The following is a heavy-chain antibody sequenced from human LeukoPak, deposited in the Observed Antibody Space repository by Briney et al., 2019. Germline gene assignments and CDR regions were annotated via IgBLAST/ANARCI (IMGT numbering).Heavy chain of an antibody. J-gene: IGHJ4*02. D-gene: IGHD5-18*01. V-gene: IGHV3-74*01. Sequence: PGGSLRLSCAASGLTFSSNWMPRVRQAPGKGLELGSRITNDGSSTSYADSVKGRFIISRDNAKNMLYLQVNSLRAEDTAGYYCARGDTQLWSPFDYWGQGTLVTVSS. CDR3: ARGDTQLWSPFDY. CDR2: ITNDGSST. CDR1: GLTFSSNW.